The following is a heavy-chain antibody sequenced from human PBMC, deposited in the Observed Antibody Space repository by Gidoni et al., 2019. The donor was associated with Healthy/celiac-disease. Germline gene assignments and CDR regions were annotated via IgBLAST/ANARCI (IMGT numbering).Heavy chain of an antibody. CDR2: INWNGGST. V-gene: IGHV3-20*04. D-gene: IGHD3-22*01. Sequence: EVQLVESGGGVVRPGGSLRLSCAASGFTFDDYGMSWVRQAPGKGLEWVYGINWNGGSTGYADSVKGRFTISRDNAKNSLYLQMNSLRAEDTALYYCARDTPTYYYDSSGLSHTYYFDYWGQGTLVTVSS. CDR3: ARDTPTYYYDSSGLSHTYYFDY. J-gene: IGHJ4*02. CDR1: GFTFDDYG.